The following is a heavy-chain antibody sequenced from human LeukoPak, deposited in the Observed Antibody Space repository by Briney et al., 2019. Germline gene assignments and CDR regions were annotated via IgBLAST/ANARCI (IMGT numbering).Heavy chain of an antibody. D-gene: IGHD2-2*01. J-gene: IGHJ6*04. CDR3: AKPMGYCSSTSCYYYYGMDV. CDR2: ISGSGDNT. Sequence: GGSLRLSCVASGFTFSSYAMSWVRQAPGKGLEWVSGISGSGDNTYYADSVKGRFTISRDNSKNTLYLQMNSLRAEDAAVYYCAKPMGYCSSTSCYYYYGMDVWGKGTTVTVSS. V-gene: IGHV3-23*01. CDR1: GFTFSSYA.